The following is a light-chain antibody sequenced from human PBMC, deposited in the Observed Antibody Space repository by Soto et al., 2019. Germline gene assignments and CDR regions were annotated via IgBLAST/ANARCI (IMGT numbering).Light chain of an antibody. J-gene: IGKJ5*01. CDR1: QTISSW. Sequence: IQMTQSPSTLSGSVGDRVTITCRASQTISSWLAWYQQKPGKAPKLLIYDASSLESGVPSRFSGSGSGTEFTLTISSLQPDDFATYYCQQYNSYSLTFGQGTRLEIK. CDR3: QQYNSYSLT. CDR2: DAS. V-gene: IGKV1-5*01.